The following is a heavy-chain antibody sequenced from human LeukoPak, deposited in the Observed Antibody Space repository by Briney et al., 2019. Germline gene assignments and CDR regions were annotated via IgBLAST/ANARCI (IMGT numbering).Heavy chain of an antibody. Sequence: PSETLSLTCTVSGGSISSYYWSWIRQPSGKGLEWIAYIYYSGSTNYNPSLKSRVTISADTSKNQFSLKLSSVTAADTAVYYCARRGYTSSTYYFDYWGQGTLVTVSS. D-gene: IGHD6-13*01. CDR3: ARRGYTSSTYYFDY. CDR2: IYYSGST. CDR1: GGSISSYY. J-gene: IGHJ4*02. V-gene: IGHV4-59*08.